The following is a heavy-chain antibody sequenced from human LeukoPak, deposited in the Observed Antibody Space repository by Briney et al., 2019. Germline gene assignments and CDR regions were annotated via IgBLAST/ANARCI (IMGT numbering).Heavy chain of an antibody. V-gene: IGHV4-34*01. CDR3: ARVRGIYYDSSGYYAYYGMDV. J-gene: IGHJ6*02. Sequence: PSETLSLTCAVYGGSFSGYYWSWIRQPPGKGLEWIGEINHSGSTNYNPSLKSRVTISVDTSKNQFSLKLSSVTAADTAVYYFARVRGIYYDSSGYYAYYGMDVWGQGTTVTVSS. CDR2: INHSGST. D-gene: IGHD3-22*01. CDR1: GGSFSGYY.